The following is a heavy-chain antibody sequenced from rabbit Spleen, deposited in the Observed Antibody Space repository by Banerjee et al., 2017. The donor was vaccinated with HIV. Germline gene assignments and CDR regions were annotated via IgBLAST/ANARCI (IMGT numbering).Heavy chain of an antibody. CDR2: IELGSSGFT. V-gene: IGHV1S40*01. J-gene: IGHJ4*01. D-gene: IGHD8-1*01. CDR3: ARTGSSWSLNL. CDR1: GVSFSGSSY. Sequence: QSLEESGGGLVKPGASLTVTCIASGVSFSGSSYMCWVRQAPGKGLEWIACIELGSSGFTYFASWAKGRFTISKTSSTTVTLHMTSLTAADTATYFCARTGSSWSLNLWGPGTLVTVS.